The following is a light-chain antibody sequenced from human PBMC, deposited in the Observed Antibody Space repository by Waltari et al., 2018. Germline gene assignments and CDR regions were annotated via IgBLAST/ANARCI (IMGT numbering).Light chain of an antibody. J-gene: IGKJ1*01. CDR1: QGVSRF. CDR3: QKYDRLPAT. CDR2: GAS. Sequence: EIVLTQSPDTLSLSPGERGTLSCRASQGVSRFLAWYQQIPGQPPRLLIYGASTRATGIPDRFSGSGSGTDFSLTISRLEPEDFAVYYCQKYDRLPATFGQGTKVEIK. V-gene: IGKV3-20*01.